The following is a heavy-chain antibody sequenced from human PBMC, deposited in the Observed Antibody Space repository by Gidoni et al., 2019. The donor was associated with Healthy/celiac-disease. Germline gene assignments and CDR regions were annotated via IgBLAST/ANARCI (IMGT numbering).Heavy chain of an antibody. V-gene: IGHV3-33*01. D-gene: IGHD3-3*01. CDR1: GFTFRSYG. CDR3: ARDAIFGVAPAYYMDV. CDR2: IWYDGSNK. J-gene: IGHJ6*03. Sequence: QVQLVESGGGVVQPGRSLRLSCAASGFTFRSYGMHWVRQAPGKGLEWVAVIWYDGSNKYYADSVKGRFTISRDNSKNTLYLQMNSLRAEDTAVYYCARDAIFGVAPAYYMDVWGKGTTVTVSS.